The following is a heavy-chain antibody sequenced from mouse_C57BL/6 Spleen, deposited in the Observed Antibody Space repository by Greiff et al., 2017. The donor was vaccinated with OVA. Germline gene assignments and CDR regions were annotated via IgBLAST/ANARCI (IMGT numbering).Heavy chain of an antibody. D-gene: IGHD1-1*01. CDR1: GYTFTSYW. J-gene: IGHJ3*01. V-gene: IGHV1-69*01. Sequence: QVQLQQPGAELVMPGASVKLSCKASGYTFTSYWMHWVKQRPGQGLEWIGEIDPSDSYTNYNQKFKGKSTLTVDKSSSTAYMQLSSLTSEDSAVYYCARSGGSSGFAYWGQGTLVTVSA. CDR3: ARSGGSSGFAY. CDR2: IDPSDSYT.